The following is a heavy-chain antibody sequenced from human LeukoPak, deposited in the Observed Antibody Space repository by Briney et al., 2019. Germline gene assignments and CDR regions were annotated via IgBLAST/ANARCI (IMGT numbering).Heavy chain of an antibody. CDR1: GGSISSYY. Sequence: SETLSLTCTVSGGSISSYYWSWIRQPPGKGLEWIGYIYYSGSINYNPSLKSRVTISVDTSKNQFSLKLSSVTAADTAVYYCARDPGGEGWFDPWGQGTLVTVSS. J-gene: IGHJ5*02. CDR2: IYYSGSI. V-gene: IGHV4-59*01. D-gene: IGHD2-21*01. CDR3: ARDPGGEGWFDP.